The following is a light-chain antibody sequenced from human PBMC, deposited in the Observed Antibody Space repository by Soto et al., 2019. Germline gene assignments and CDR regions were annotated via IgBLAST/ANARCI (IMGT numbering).Light chain of an antibody. CDR2: SVS. J-gene: IGKJ1*01. CDR1: QDISPW. CDR3: QQTKTPGT. Sequence: DIQMTQSPSSLYASVGDRVTITCRASQDISPWLAWYQHKPGEAPKLLIYSVSNLQSGVPSRFSGSGSGTEFTLTISSLQPEDFTTYYCQQTKTPGTFGQGTKVDIK. V-gene: IGKV1-12*01.